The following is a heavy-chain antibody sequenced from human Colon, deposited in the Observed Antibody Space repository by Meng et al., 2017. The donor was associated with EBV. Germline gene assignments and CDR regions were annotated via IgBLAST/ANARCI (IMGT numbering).Heavy chain of an antibody. J-gene: IGHJ4*02. D-gene: IGHD2-21*02. CDR1: GGPLSSRNW. CDR2: IYHSGST. V-gene: IGHV4-4*02. CDR3: ARVGAYCGGDCYHPR. Sequence: QVQLQESGPGLLKPSGTLALTGAGSGGPLSSRNWWSWVRQPPGKGLEWIGEIYHSGSTNYNPSLKSRVTISVDESKNQFSLRLSSVTAADTAVYYCARVGAYCGGDCYHPRWGQGTLVTVSS.